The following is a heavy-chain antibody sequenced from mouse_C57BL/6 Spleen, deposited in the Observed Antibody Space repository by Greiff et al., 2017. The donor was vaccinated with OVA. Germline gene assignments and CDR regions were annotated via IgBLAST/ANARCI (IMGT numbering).Heavy chain of an antibody. J-gene: IGHJ4*01. Sequence: EVQVVESGGGLVKPGGSLKLSCAASGFTFSDYGMHWVRQAPEKGLEWVAYISSGSSTIYYADTVKGRFTISRDNAKNTLFLQMTSLRSEDTAMYYCARRGVVTSYYAMDYWGQGTSVTVSS. CDR3: ARRGVVTSYYAMDY. CDR2: ISSGSSTI. V-gene: IGHV5-17*01. CDR1: GFTFSDYG. D-gene: IGHD1-1*01.